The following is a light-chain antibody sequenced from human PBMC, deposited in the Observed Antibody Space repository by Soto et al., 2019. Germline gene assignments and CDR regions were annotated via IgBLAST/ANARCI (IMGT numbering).Light chain of an antibody. V-gene: IGLV4-69*01. J-gene: IGLJ2*01. CDR1: SGHSSYA. CDR2: LNSDGSH. CDR3: QTWGSGIQV. Sequence: QSVLTQSPSASASLGASVKLTCTLSSGHSSYAIAWHQQQPEKGPRYLMKLNSDGSHSKGDGIPDRFSGSSSGAERYLTISSLQSEDEADYYRQTWGSGIQVFGGGTKLTVL.